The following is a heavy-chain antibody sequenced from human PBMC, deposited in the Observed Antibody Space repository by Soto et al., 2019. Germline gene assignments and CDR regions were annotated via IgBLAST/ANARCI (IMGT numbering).Heavy chain of an antibody. CDR3: ASGGPMYSSGCFDY. D-gene: IGHD6-19*01. CDR2: ISYDGSNK. V-gene: IGHV3-30-3*01. Sequence: QVQLVESGGGVVQSGRSLRLSCAASGFTFSSYAMHWVRQAPGKGLEWVAVISYDGSNKYYADSVKGRFTISRDNSKNTLYLQMNSLRAEDTAVYYCASGGPMYSSGCFDYWGQGTLVTVSS. CDR1: GFTFSSYA. J-gene: IGHJ4*02.